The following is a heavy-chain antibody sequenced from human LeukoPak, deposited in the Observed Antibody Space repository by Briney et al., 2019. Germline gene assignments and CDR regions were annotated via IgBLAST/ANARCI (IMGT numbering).Heavy chain of an antibody. J-gene: IGHJ4*02. Sequence: GGSLRLSCAASGFTFSSFAMHWVRQAPGKGLEWVAVIWYDGSNKYYADSVRDRFTVSRDNSKNTLYLQMNSLRADDTAVYYCARDRDGTGNYPLDYWGQGTLVIVSS. CDR3: ARDRDGTGNYPLDY. D-gene: IGHD3-10*01. CDR1: GFTFSSFA. V-gene: IGHV3-33*01. CDR2: IWYDGSNK.